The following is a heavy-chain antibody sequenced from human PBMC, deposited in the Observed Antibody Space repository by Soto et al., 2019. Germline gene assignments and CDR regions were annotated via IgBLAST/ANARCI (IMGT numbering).Heavy chain of an antibody. V-gene: IGHV1-69*02. CDR1: GGTFSSYT. CDR3: ARLSHNYYDSSGRTYYFDY. D-gene: IGHD3-22*01. Sequence: SVKVSCKASGGTFSSYTISWVRQAPGQGLEWMGRIIPILGIANYAQKFQGRVTITADKSTSTAYMELSSLRSEDTAVYYCARLSHNYYDSSGRTYYFDYWGQGTLVTVSS. CDR2: IIPILGIA. J-gene: IGHJ4*02.